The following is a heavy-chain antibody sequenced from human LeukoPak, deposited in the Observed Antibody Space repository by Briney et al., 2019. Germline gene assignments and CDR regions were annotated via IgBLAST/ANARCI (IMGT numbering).Heavy chain of an antibody. J-gene: IGHJ4*02. Sequence: GGSLRLXCAASGFTFDDYAMHWVRQAPGKGLEWVSLISGDDGSTYYADSVKGRFTISRDNSKNSLYLQMNSLRTEDTALYYCAKDGGRNFDYWGQGTLVTVSS. CDR2: ISGDDGST. D-gene: IGHD1-26*01. CDR1: GFTFDDYA. V-gene: IGHV3-43*02. CDR3: AKDGGRNFDY.